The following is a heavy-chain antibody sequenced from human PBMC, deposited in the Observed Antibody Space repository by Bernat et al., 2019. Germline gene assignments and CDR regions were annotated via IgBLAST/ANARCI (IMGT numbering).Heavy chain of an antibody. Sequence: QLQLQESGPGLVKPSETLSLTCTVSGGSISSSSYYWGWIRQPPGKGLEWIGSIYYSGSTYYNPSLKSRVTISVDTSKNQFSLKLSSVTAADTAVYYCASRRITIFGVVKSSLNPLYRADYWGQGTLVTVSS. CDR1: GGSISSSSYY. CDR2: IYYSGST. V-gene: IGHV4-39*01. J-gene: IGHJ4*02. CDR3: ASRRITIFGVVKSSLNPLYRADY. D-gene: IGHD3-3*01.